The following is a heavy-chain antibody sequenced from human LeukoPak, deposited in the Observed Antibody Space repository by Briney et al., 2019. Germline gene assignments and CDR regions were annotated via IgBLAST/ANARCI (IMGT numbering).Heavy chain of an antibody. CDR3: ARGLVYYDTTGSYLAERPYFDS. D-gene: IGHD3-16*01. CDR1: GFSVSGNY. J-gene: IGHJ4*02. CDR2: INIHDDA. V-gene: IGHV3-53*01. Sequence: PGESLRLSCAASGFSVSGNYLTWVRQAPGRGLEWGSFINIHDDAFYADSVKGRFTVSRDNSKNILYLQMNSLRAEDTAIYYCARGLVYYDTTGSYLAERPYFDSWGQGTLVTVSS.